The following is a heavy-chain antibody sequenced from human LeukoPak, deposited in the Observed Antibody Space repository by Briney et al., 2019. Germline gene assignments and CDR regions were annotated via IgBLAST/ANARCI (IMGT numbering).Heavy chain of an antibody. D-gene: IGHD3-22*01. V-gene: IGHV3-33*08. CDR2: IWYDGSNK. CDR1: GFTFSSYA. J-gene: IGHJ6*02. CDR3: ARDRYYYDTSGYFRGKNYYYSMDV. Sequence: GGSLRLSCAASGFTFSSYAMHWVRQAPGKGLEWVAVIWYDGSNKYYADSVKGRFTVSRDNTKNTLYLEMNSLRADDTAVYYCARDRYYYDTSGYFRGKNYYYSMDVWGQGTTVTVS.